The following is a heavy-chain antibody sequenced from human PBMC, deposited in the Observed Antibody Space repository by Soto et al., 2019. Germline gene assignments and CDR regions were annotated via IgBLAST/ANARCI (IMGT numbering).Heavy chain of an antibody. CDR3: ASFGVAANQAASDI. J-gene: IGHJ3*02. Sequence: GGSLRLSCAASGFTFSSYSMNWVRQAPGKGLEWVSSISSSSSYIYYVDSVKGRFTISRDNAKNSLYLQMNSLRAEDTAVYYCASFGVAANQAASDIWGQGTMVTVSS. D-gene: IGHD3-3*01. CDR2: ISSSSSYI. V-gene: IGHV3-21*01. CDR1: GFTFSSYS.